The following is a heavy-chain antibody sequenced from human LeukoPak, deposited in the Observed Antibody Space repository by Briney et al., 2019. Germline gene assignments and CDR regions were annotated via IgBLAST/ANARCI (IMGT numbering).Heavy chain of an antibody. J-gene: IGHJ5*02. D-gene: IGHD3-22*01. CDR1: GVSISSYY. CDR2: IYYSGST. Sequence: KPSETLSLTCTVSGVSISSYYWSWIQQPPGKGLEWIGYIYYSGSTNYNPSLKSRVTISVDTSKNQFSLKLSSVTAADTAVYYCAREYYDSSGYFPSLRFDPWGQGTLVTVSS. V-gene: IGHV4-59*01. CDR3: AREYYDSSGYFPSLRFDP.